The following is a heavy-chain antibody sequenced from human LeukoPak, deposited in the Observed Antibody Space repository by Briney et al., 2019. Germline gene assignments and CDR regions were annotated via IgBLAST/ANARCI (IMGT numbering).Heavy chain of an antibody. Sequence: PSETLSLTCTVSGGSISSYYWSWIRQPPGKGLEWIGYIYYSGSTNYYPSLKSRVTISVDTSKNQFSLKLSSVTAADTAVYYCASPGIVAAGTDRGFDYWGQGTLVTVSS. D-gene: IGHD6-13*01. J-gene: IGHJ4*02. CDR2: IYYSGST. CDR1: GGSISSYY. CDR3: ASPGIVAAGTDRGFDY. V-gene: IGHV4-59*01.